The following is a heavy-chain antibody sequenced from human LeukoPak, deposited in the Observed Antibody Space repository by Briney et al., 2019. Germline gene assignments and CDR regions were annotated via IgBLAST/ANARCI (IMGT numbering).Heavy chain of an antibody. J-gene: IGHJ4*02. Sequence: GGSLRLSCAASGFTFDDYGMSWVRQARGKGLEWVSGINWNGGSTGYADSVKGRFTISRDNAKNSLYLQMNSLRAEDTALYYCARGYCSSTRCYTFDYWGQGTLVTVSS. D-gene: IGHD2-2*02. CDR1: GFTFDDYG. CDR2: INWNGGST. V-gene: IGHV3-20*04. CDR3: ARGYCSSTRCYTFDY.